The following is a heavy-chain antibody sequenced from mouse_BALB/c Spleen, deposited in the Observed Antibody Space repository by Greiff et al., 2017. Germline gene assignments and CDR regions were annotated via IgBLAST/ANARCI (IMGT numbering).Heavy chain of an antibody. CDR2: IYPGDGST. D-gene: IGHD3-2*01. V-gene: IGHV1S56*01. CDR1: GYTFTSYY. CDR3: AKDSSGSSAWFAY. Sequence: VQLQQSGPELVKPGASVKMSCKASGYTFTSYYIPWVKQRPGQGLEWIGWIYPGDGSTKYNEKFKGKTTLTADKSSSTAYMLLSSLTSEDSAIYFCAKDSSGSSAWFAYWGQGTLVTVSA. J-gene: IGHJ3*01.